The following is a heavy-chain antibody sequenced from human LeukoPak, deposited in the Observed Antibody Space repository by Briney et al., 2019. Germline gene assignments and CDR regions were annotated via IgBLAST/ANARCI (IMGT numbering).Heavy chain of an antibody. Sequence: GGSLRLSCSAPGFTFSSYAMHWVRQAPGKGLEYVSAISSNGGSTYYADSVKGRFTISRDNSKNTLYLQMSSLRAEDTAVYYCVKKDTAMVIYYYGMDVWGQGTTVTVSS. J-gene: IGHJ6*02. CDR3: VKKDTAMVIYYYGMDV. CDR1: GFTFSSYA. CDR2: ISSNGGST. D-gene: IGHD5-18*01. V-gene: IGHV3-64D*09.